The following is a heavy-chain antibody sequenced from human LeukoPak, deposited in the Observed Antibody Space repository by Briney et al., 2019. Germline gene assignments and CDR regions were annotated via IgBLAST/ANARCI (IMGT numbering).Heavy chain of an antibody. CDR2: VGTAVDT. CDR3: ARAPRSNYGSGSYYSYYYYGMDV. V-gene: IGHV3-13*01. J-gene: IGHJ6*02. D-gene: IGHD3-10*01. Sequence: GGSLRLSCAASGLTFIIYDMHCGRQATGKGLEWVSAVGTAVDTYYPGSVKGRFTISRENAKTSLYLQMNSLRAGDTAVYYCARAPRSNYGSGSYYSYYYYGMDVWGQGTTVTVSS. CDR1: GLTFIIYD.